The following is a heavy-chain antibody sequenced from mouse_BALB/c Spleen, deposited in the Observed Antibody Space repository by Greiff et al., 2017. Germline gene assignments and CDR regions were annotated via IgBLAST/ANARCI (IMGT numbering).Heavy chain of an antibody. J-gene: IGHJ2*01. Sequence: VHVKQSGAELVRSGASVKLSCTASGFNIKDYYMHWVKQRPEQGLEWIGWIDPENGDTEYAPKFQGKATMTADTSSNTAYLQLSSLTSEDTAVYYCNPQLGLRWYFDYWGQGTTLTVSS. CDR2: IDPENGDT. CDR3: NPQLGLRWYFDY. V-gene: IGHV14-4*02. D-gene: IGHD3-1*01. CDR1: GFNIKDYY.